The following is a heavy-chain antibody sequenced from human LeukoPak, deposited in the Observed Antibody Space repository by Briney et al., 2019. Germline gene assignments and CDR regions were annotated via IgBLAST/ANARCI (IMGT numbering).Heavy chain of an antibody. J-gene: IGHJ3*01. Sequence: GGSLRLSCAASGFTFSSHSMNWVRQAPGKGLEWVSYIDSGSGNIYYRDSVKGRCTISRDNARNSLYLQMDSLRDEDTAVYYCAREDDDWGPNTLDVWGQGTVVTVSS. D-gene: IGHD7-27*01. CDR1: GFTFSSHS. CDR3: AREDDDWGPNTLDV. CDR2: IDSGSGNI. V-gene: IGHV3-48*02.